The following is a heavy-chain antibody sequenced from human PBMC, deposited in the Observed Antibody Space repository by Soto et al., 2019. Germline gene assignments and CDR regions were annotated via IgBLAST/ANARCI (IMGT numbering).Heavy chain of an antibody. V-gene: IGHV1-69*13. CDR3: ARQSETLSIYYYYYGMDV. Sequence: SVKVSCKASGGTFSSYAISWVRQAPGQGLEWMGGIIPIFGTANYAQKFQGRVTITADESTSTAYMELSSLRSEDTAVYYCARQSETLSIYYYYYGMDVWGQGTTVTVSS. J-gene: IGHJ6*02. CDR1: GGTFSSYA. CDR2: IIPIFGTA. D-gene: IGHD2-21*01.